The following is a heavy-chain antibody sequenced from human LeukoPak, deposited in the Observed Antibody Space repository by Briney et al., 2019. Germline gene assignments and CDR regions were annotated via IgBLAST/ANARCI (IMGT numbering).Heavy chain of an antibody. V-gene: IGHV3-33*01. D-gene: IGHD3-10*01. CDR2: IWYDGSNK. CDR1: GFTFSSYG. Sequence: GRSLRLSCAASGFTFSSYGMHWVRQAPGKGLEWVAVIWYDGSNKYYADSVKGRFTISRDNSKNTLYLQMNSLRAEDTAVYYCARDLRYYGSESYYNAFGYWGQGTLVTVSS. CDR3: ARDLRYYGSESYYNAFGY. J-gene: IGHJ4*02.